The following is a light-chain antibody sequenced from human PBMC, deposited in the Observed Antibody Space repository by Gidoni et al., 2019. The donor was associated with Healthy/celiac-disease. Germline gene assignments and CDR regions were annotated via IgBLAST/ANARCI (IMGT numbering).Light chain of an antibody. V-gene: IGLV2-14*01. Sequence: QSALTQPASVSCSPGQSITISCTGTSSDVGGYNYVSWYQQHPGNAPKLMIYDVSNRPSGVSNRFSGSKSGNTASLTISGLQAEDEADYYCSSYTSSSTVVFGGGTKLTVL. CDR3: SSYTSSSTVV. CDR2: DVS. CDR1: SSDVGGYNY. J-gene: IGLJ2*01.